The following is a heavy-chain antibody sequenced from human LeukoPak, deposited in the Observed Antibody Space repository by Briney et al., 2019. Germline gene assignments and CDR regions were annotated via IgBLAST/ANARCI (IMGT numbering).Heavy chain of an antibody. J-gene: IGHJ4*02. Sequence: GRSLRLSCAASGFTSSSYGMHWVRQAPGKGLEWVAVISYDGSNKYYADSVKGRFTISRDNSKNTLYLQMNSLRAEDTAVYYCAVSGYANSFFDYWGQGTLVTVSS. V-gene: IGHV3-30*03. D-gene: IGHD3-22*01. CDR2: ISYDGSNK. CDR3: AVSGYANSFFDY. CDR1: GFTSSSYG.